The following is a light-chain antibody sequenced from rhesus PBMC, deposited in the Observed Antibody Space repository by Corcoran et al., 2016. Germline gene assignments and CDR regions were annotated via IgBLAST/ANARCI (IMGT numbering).Light chain of an antibody. Sequence: EIVLTQSPATLSLSPGERATLSCRASQSVSSSLAWYQQKPGQVPRLLIEGASSRATGIPDRFSGSGSGTDFTLSSSSLEPGDLAVYYCQQYSNWPLTFGGGTKVEIK. J-gene: IGKJ4*01. CDR3: QQYSNWPLT. V-gene: IGKV3-42*03. CDR1: QSVSSS. CDR2: GAS.